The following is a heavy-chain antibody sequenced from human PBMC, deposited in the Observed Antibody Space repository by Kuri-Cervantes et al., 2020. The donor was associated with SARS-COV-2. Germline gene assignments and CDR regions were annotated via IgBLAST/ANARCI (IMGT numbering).Heavy chain of an antibody. V-gene: IGHV4-59*01. D-gene: IGHD1-20*01. CDR2: IYYSGST. J-gene: IGHJ4*02. Sequence: SETLSLTCTVSGGSISSYYWSWIRQPPGKGLEWIGYIYYSGSTNYNPSLRGRVTISVDTSKRQFSLRLSSVTAADTAVYYCARDSGITGTFDYWGQGTLVTVSS. CDR1: GGSISSYY. CDR3: ARDSGITGTFDY.